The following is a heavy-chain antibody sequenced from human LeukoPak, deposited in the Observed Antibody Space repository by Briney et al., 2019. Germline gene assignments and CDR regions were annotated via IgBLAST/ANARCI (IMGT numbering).Heavy chain of an antibody. CDR2: INPNSGGT. CDR1: RYTFTGYY. D-gene: IGHD3-22*01. J-gene: IGHJ4*02. Sequence: ASVKVSCKASRYTFTGYYMHWVRQAPGQGLEWMGWINPNSGGTNYAQKFQGRVTMTRDTSISTAYMELSRLRSDDTAVYYCARAPVDSSGYYYLSFDYWGQGTLVTVSS. CDR3: ARAPVDSSGYYYLSFDY. V-gene: IGHV1-2*02.